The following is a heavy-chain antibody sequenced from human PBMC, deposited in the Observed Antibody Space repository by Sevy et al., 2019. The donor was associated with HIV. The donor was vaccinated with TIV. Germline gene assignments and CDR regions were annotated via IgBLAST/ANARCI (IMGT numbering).Heavy chain of an antibody. CDR2: IRGKTYGGTG. CDR3: TRGPSWNYLVSFDY. V-gene: IGHV3-49*03. D-gene: IGHD1-7*01. J-gene: IGHJ4*02. CDR1: GFTFGDYA. Sequence: GGSLRLSCTTSGFTFGDYALSWFRQAPGKGLQWVTFIRGKTYGGTGEYAASVKGRFTMSRDDSKSIAYLQMNSLKTEDTAVYYCTRGPSWNYLVSFDYWGQGTLVTVSS.